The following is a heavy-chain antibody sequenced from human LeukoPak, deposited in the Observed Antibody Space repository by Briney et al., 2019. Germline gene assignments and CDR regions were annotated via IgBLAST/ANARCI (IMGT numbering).Heavy chain of an antibody. CDR1: GLTFSSYA. CDR2: IGGSGVST. D-gene: IGHD1-26*01. V-gene: IGHV3-23*01. Sequence: PGGSLRLSCAASGLTFSSYAMSWVRQAPGKGLEWVSAIGGSGVSTYYADSVKGRFTISRDNSKSTMYLQMNSLRAEDTAVYYCATVRVGASDYWGQGTLVTVSS. CDR3: ATVRVGASDY. J-gene: IGHJ4*02.